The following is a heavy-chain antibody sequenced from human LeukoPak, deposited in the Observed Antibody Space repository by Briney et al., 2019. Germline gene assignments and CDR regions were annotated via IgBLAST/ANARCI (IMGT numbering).Heavy chain of an antibody. D-gene: IGHD3-22*01. Sequence: GASVKVSCKASGGTFSSYAISWVRQDPGQGLEWMGGIIPIFGTANYAQKFQGRVTITTDESTSTAYMELSSLRSEDTAVYYCARGLDSSGYSMAYWGQGTLVTVSS. CDR1: GGTFSSYA. CDR3: ARGLDSSGYSMAY. J-gene: IGHJ4*02. CDR2: IIPIFGTA. V-gene: IGHV1-69*05.